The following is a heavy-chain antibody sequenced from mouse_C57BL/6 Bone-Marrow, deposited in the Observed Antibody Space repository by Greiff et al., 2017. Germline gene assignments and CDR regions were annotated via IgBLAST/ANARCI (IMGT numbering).Heavy chain of an antibody. V-gene: IGHV2-9-1*01. J-gene: IGHJ3*01. CDR3: ARTYYYGSSYGFAY. Sequence: VKLVESGPGLVAPSQSLSITCTVSGFSLTSYAISWVRQPPGKGLEWLGVIWTGGGTNYTSALKSRLSISKDNSKSQVFLKMNSLQTDDTARYYCARTYYYGSSYGFAYWGQGTLVTVSA. D-gene: IGHD1-1*01. CDR1: GFSLTSYA. CDR2: IWTGGGT.